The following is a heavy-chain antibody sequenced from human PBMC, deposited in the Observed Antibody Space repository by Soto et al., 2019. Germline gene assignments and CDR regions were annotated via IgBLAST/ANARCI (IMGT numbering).Heavy chain of an antibody. Sequence: GASVKVSCKASGYTLTGYYMHWVRQAPGQGLEWMGWINPNSGGTNYAQKFQGRVTMTRDTSISTAYMELSRLRSDDTAVYYCAREGTVLMVYAVYKRNWFDPWGQGTLVTVSS. CDR2: INPNSGGT. D-gene: IGHD2-8*01. J-gene: IGHJ5*02. CDR1: GYTLTGYY. V-gene: IGHV1-2*02. CDR3: AREGTVLMVYAVYKRNWFDP.